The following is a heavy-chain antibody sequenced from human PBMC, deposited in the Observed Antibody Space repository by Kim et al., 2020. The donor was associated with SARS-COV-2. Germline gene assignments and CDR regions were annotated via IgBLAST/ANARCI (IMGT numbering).Heavy chain of an antibody. J-gene: IGHJ4*02. V-gene: IGHV4-31*03. Sequence: SETLSLTCTVSGGSISSAGDYWSWIRQAPGKGLEWIGYIYSSWHTYYSPSLQSRVVISIDTSKNQFSLDLTSVTAADTAVYYCARRSAGAYFDYWGQGALVTVSS. D-gene: IGHD2-21*01. CDR3: ARRSAGAYFDY. CDR2: IYSSWHT. CDR1: GGSISSAGDY.